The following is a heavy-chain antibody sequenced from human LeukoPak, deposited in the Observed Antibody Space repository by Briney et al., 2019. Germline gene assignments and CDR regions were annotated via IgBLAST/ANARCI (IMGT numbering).Heavy chain of an antibody. CDR2: ISGSGGST. CDR1: GFTFSSYA. J-gene: IGHJ4*02. D-gene: IGHD6-13*01. Sequence: GGSLRLSCAASGFTFSSYAMSWVRQAPGKGLEWVSAISGSGGSTYYADSVKGRFTISRDNAKNSLYLQMNSLRAGDTAVYYCARDKGYSFYFDYWGQGTLVTVSS. CDR3: ARDKGYSFYFDY. V-gene: IGHV3-23*01.